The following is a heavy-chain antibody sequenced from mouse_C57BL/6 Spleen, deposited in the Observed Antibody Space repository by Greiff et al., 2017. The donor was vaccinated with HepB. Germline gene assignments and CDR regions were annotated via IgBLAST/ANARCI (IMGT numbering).Heavy chain of an antibody. CDR3: APYDGYSAWFAY. CDR1: GFNIKNTY. Sequence: EVQLVESVAELVRPGASVKLSCTASGFNIKNTYMHWVKQRPEQGLEWIGRIDPANGNTKYAPKFQGKATITADTSSNTAYLQLSSLTSEDTAIYYCAPYDGYSAWFAYWGQVTLVTVSA. J-gene: IGHJ3*01. CDR2: IDPANGNT. V-gene: IGHV14-3*01. D-gene: IGHD2-3*01.